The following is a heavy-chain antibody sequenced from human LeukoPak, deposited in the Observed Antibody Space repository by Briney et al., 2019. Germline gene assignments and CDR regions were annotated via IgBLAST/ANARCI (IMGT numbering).Heavy chain of an antibody. CDR3: ASLMGSGYGH. J-gene: IGHJ4*02. CDR1: GGSISSGSYY. CDR2: IYTSGST. D-gene: IGHD3-22*01. Sequence: SQTLSLTCTVSGGSISSGSYYWSWIRQPAGKGLEWIGRIYTSGSTNYNPSLKSRVTISVDTSKNQFSLKLSSVTAADTAVYYCASLMGSGYGHWGQGTLVTVSS. V-gene: IGHV4-61*02.